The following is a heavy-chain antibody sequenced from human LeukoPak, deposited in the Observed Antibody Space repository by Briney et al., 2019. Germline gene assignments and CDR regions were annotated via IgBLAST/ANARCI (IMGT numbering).Heavy chain of an antibody. CDR3: ARDCSGGSCPLGY. J-gene: IGHJ4*02. CDR1: GFTFSTYW. CDR2: IKQDGSEK. Sequence: GGSLRLSCAASGFTFSTYWMSWVRQAPGKGLEWVANIKQDGSEKYYVDSVKGRFTISRDNAKNSLYLQMNSLRADDTAVYYCARDCSGGSCPLGYWGQGTLVTVSS. V-gene: IGHV3-7*01. D-gene: IGHD2-15*01.